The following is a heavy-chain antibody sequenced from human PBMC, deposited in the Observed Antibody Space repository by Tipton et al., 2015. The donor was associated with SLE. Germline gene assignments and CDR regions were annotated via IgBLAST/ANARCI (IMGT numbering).Heavy chain of an antibody. V-gene: IGHV4-59*11. CDR2: IFSSGST. CDR3: ATQMSPGLSQGLDY. D-gene: IGHD5-24*01. CDR1: GGSISSQY. Sequence: LRLSCTVSGGSISSQYWSWIRQPPGKGLEWIGYIFSSGSTNYNPSLKSRVTMSIDTSKNQFSLRLSSVTAADTAVYYCATQMSPGLSQGLDYWGPGTLVIVSS. J-gene: IGHJ4*02.